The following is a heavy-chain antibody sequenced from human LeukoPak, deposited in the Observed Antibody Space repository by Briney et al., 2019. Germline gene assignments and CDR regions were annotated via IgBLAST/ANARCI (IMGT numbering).Heavy chain of an antibody. V-gene: IGHV1-2*02. CDR1: GYTFTDYY. CDR3: ARAGGHDSSGTDSSGYMDV. J-gene: IGHJ6*03. Sequence: ASVKVSCKVSGYTFTDYYMHWVRQAPGQGLEWMGWINPNSGDTNYAQKFQDRVTLTRDTSISTAYMELSRLRSDDTAVYYCARAGGHDSSGTDSSGYMDVWGEGTTVTVSS. CDR2: INPNSGDT. D-gene: IGHD3-22*01.